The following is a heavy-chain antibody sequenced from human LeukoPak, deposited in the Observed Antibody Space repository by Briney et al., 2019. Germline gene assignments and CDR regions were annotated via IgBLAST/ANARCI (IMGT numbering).Heavy chain of an antibody. CDR3: AREGSQSASATYPGND. Sequence: GGSLRLSCTTSGFTFTDYWMSWVRQAPGKGLEWVANIKQDGSEKYYVDSVKGRFTISRDNAKNSLYLQMNRLRAEDTAVYYCAREGSQSASATYPGNDWGQGTLVTVSS. CDR1: GFTFTDYW. D-gene: IGHD3-10*01. J-gene: IGHJ4*02. V-gene: IGHV3-7*01. CDR2: IKQDGSEK.